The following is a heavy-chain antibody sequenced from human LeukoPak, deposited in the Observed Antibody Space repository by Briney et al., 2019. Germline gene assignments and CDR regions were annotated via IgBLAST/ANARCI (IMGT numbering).Heavy chain of an antibody. CDR3: ARRDMATIDY. CDR2: ISTSTSYI. V-gene: IGHV3-21*01. CDR1: GFTFSIYS. D-gene: IGHD5-24*01. Sequence: GGSLRLSCAASGFTFSIYSMDWVRQAPGKGLEWVSSISTSTSYIYYADSVKGRFTISRDNAKNSLYLQMNSLRAEDTAVYYCARRDMATIDYWGQGTLVTVSS. J-gene: IGHJ4*02.